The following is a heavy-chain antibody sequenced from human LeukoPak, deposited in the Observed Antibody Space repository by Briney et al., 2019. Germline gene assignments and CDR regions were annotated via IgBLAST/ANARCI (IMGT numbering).Heavy chain of an antibody. CDR3: ATDHRGTGTYKYFFDY. D-gene: IGHD1-26*01. V-gene: IGHV3-48*03. Sequence: GGSLRLSCAASGFTFSNYEMNWVRQAPGKGLEWIPYINSSGSSIYYTDSVKGRFTISRDNAKNSLFLQMSSLRAEDTAVYYCATDHRGTGTYKYFFDYWGQGTLVTVSS. CDR1: GFTFSNYE. J-gene: IGHJ4*02. CDR2: INSSGSSI.